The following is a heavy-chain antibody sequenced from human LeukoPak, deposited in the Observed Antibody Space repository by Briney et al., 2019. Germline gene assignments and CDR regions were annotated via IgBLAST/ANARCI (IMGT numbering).Heavy chain of an antibody. CDR1: GFTFDGYA. J-gene: IGHJ4*02. V-gene: IGHV3-9*01. CDR2: ISWNSGSI. Sequence: GGSLRLSCAASGFTFDGYAMHWVRQAPGKGLEWVSGISWNSGSIGYADPVKGRFTISRDNAKNSLYLQMNSLRAEDTALYYCAKDNGRGGNFDYWGQGTLVTVSS. CDR3: AKDNGRGGNFDY. D-gene: IGHD3-16*01.